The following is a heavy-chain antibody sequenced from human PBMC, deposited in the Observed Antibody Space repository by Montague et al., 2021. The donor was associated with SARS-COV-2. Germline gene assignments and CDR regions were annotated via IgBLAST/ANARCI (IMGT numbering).Heavy chain of an antibody. V-gene: IGHV2-5*08. Sequence: PALVKPTQTLTLTCTFSGFSLSTGGMCVSWIRQPPGKALEWLALIYWDDDKRYSPSLKSWLTVTKDTSKNQVVLTMTNMDPVDTATYYCAHRRGLLLSDAFDIWGQGTMVTVSS. J-gene: IGHJ3*02. CDR3: AHRRGLLLSDAFDI. D-gene: IGHD1-26*01. CDR1: GFSLSTGGMC. CDR2: IYWDDDK.